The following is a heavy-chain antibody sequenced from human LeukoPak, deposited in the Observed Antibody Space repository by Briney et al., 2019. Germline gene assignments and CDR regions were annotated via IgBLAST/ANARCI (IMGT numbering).Heavy chain of an antibody. D-gene: IGHD3-10*01. Sequence: PGGSLRLSCAASGFTFSSYAMHWVRQAPGKGLEWVAVISYDGSNKYYADSVKGRFTISRDNAKNSLYLQMNSLRAEDTAVYYCAREHKLWFGEPNSDYDYWGQGTLVTVSS. V-gene: IGHV3-30*04. CDR1: GFTFSSYA. CDR2: ISYDGSNK. J-gene: IGHJ4*02. CDR3: AREHKLWFGEPNSDYDY.